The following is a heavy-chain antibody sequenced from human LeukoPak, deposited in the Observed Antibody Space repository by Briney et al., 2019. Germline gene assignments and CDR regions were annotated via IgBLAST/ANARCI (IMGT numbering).Heavy chain of an antibody. Sequence: PGGSLRLSCAASGFIFSNYGMNWVRQAPGKGLELISYISSGSSTIYYADSVKGRFTISRDNAKNSLYLQMSSLRDEDTAVYYCARDLLDIVLIPAASLYYFDYWGQGTLVTVSS. CDR3: ARDLLDIVLIPAASLYYFDY. V-gene: IGHV3-48*02. CDR2: ISSGSSTI. J-gene: IGHJ4*02. D-gene: IGHD2-2*03. CDR1: GFIFSNYG.